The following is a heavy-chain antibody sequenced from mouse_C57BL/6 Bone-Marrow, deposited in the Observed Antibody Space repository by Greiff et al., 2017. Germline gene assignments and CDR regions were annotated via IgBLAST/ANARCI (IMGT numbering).Heavy chain of an antibody. Sequence: EVQVVESGGDLVKPGGSLKLSCAASGFTFSSYGMSWVRQTPDKRLEWVATISSGGSYTYYPDRVKGRFTISRDNAKNTLYLQMSSLKSEDTAMYYCARRGIYYGSSYRYFDYWGQGTTLTVSS. CDR3: ARRGIYYGSSYRYFDY. CDR1: GFTFSSYG. J-gene: IGHJ2*01. V-gene: IGHV5-6*01. D-gene: IGHD1-1*01. CDR2: ISSGGSYT.